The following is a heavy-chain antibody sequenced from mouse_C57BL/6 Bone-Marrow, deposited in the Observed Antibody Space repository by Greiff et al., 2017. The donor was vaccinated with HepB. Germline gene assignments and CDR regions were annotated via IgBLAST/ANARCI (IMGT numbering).Heavy chain of an antibody. CDR1: GFSLTSYG. Sequence: QVQLKQSGPGLVQPSQSLSITCTVSGFSLTSYGVHWVRQSPGKGLEWLGVIWSGGSTDYNAAFISRLSISKDNSKSQVFFKMNSLQADYTAIYYCARAVYRSYVWFAYWGQGTLVTVSA. V-gene: IGHV2-2*01. CDR3: ARAVYRSYVWFAY. J-gene: IGHJ3*01. CDR2: IWSGGST. D-gene: IGHD1-1*01.